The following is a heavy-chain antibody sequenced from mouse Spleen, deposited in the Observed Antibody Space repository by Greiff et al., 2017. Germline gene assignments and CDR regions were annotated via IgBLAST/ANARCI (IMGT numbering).Heavy chain of an antibody. Sequence: EVQLQQSGAELVRPGASVKLSCTASGFNIKDDYMHWVKQRPEQGLEWIGWIDPENGDTEYASKFQGKATITADTSSNTAYLQLSSLTSEDTAVYYCTTRTGTSDYFDYWGQGTTLTVSS. CDR2: IDPENGDT. CDR3: TTRTGTSDYFDY. D-gene: IGHD4-1*01. CDR1: GFNIKDDY. V-gene: IGHV14-4*01. J-gene: IGHJ2*01.